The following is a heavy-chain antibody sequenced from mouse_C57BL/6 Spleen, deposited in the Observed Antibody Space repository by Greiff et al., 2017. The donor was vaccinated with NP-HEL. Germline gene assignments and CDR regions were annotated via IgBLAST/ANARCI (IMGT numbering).Heavy chain of an antibody. Sequence: EVKLQESGGGLVQPGGSMKLSCVASGFTFSNYWMNWVRQSPEKGLEWVAQIRLKSDNYATHYAESVKGRFTISRDDSKSSVYLQMNNLRAEDTGIYYCTGEGWLLRPPVWGTGTTVTVSS. CDR3: TGEGWLLRPPV. D-gene: IGHD2-3*01. CDR1: GFTFSNYW. CDR2: IRLKSDNYAT. V-gene: IGHV6-3*01. J-gene: IGHJ1*03.